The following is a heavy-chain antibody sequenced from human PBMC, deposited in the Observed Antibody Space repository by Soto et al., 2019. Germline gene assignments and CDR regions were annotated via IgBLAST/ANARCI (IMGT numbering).Heavy chain of an antibody. CDR1: GFIFSDYY. V-gene: IGHV3-11*06. J-gene: IGHJ6*02. CDR3: ASQVVVPAYYGMDV. Sequence: QVQLVESGGGLVKPGGSLRLSCAASGFIFSDYYMNWIRQAPGKGLEWVSYINDNGRYTNYADSVKGRFTISRDNAKNSRYLQMNGLRADDTAVYYCASQVVVPAYYGMDVWGQGTTVTVSS. CDR2: INDNGRYT. D-gene: IGHD2-2*01.